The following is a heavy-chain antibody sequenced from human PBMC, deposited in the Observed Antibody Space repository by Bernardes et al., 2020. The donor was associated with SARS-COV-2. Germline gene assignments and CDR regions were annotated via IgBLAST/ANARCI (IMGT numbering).Heavy chain of an antibody. CDR2: IKQDGSEK. D-gene: IGHD2-2*01. V-gene: IGHV3-7*04. CDR3: ARDLTDIVVVPAAISRYYYYGMDV. CDR1: GFTVNGNY. Sequence: GGSLRLSCAASGFTVNGNYMSWVRQAPGKGLEWVANIKQDGSEKYYVDSVKGRFTISRDNAKNSLYLQMNSLRAEDTAVYYCARDLTDIVVVPAAISRYYYYGMDVWGQGTTVTVSS. J-gene: IGHJ6*02.